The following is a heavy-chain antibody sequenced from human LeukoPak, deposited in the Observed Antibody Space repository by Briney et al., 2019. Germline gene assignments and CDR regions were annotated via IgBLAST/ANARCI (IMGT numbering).Heavy chain of an antibody. CDR1: VEPFNGYY. D-gene: IGHD3-16*01. J-gene: IGHJ4*02. CDR3: TRGAGWLIDY. Sequence: SETLSLTCAVYVEPFNGYYWNWIRQSPGKGLEWIGEINHSGSTNYNPSLKSRVTISADTSKNHFSLKLNSVTTADTAVYYCTRGAGWLIDYWGQGILVTVSS. V-gene: IGHV4-34*01. CDR2: INHSGST.